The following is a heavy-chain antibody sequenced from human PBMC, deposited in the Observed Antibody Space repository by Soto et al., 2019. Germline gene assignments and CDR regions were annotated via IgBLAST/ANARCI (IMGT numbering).Heavy chain of an antibody. CDR2: ISPDGGRT. V-gene: IGHV1-46*01. CDR1: GYTFTSYY. J-gene: IGHJ4*02. CDR3: ATRDPGHY. Sequence: GASVEVSCKASGYTFTSYYMPWVRQAPGQGLEWMGIISPDGGRTSYAQKFQGRVTMTRDTSTSTVYMELSSLRSEDTAAYYCATRDPGHYWGQGTLVTVSS.